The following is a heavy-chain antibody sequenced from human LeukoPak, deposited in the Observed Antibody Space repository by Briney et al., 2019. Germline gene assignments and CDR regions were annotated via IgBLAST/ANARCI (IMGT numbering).Heavy chain of an antibody. D-gene: IGHD3-9*01. CDR1: GFTFGGNE. CDR3: AKGGMETGYYAYFDY. CDR2: ISGSGGST. V-gene: IGHV3-23*01. J-gene: IGHJ4*02. Sequence: GGSLRFSFAAPGFTFGGNEMNWFGQAQGKGLRGASAISGSGGSTYYADSVKGRFTISRDNSKNTLYLQMNSLRAEDTAVYYCAKGGMETGYYAYFDYWGQGTLVTVSS.